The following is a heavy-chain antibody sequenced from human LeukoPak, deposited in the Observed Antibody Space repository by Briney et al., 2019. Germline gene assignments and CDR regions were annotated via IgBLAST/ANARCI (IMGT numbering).Heavy chain of an antibody. CDR2: IRYDGSNK. Sequence: GGSLRLSCAASGFTFSSYGMHWVRQAPGKGLEWVAFIRYDGSNKYYADSVKGRFTISRDNSKNTLYLQMNSLRAEDTAVYYCAKETYYYYDSSGYSHFDYWGQGTLVTVSS. D-gene: IGHD3-22*01. J-gene: IGHJ4*02. CDR1: GFTFSSYG. CDR3: AKETYYYYDSSGYSHFDY. V-gene: IGHV3-30*02.